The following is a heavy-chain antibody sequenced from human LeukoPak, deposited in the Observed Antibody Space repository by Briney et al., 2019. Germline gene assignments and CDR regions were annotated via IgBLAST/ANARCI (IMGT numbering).Heavy chain of an antibody. CDR1: GGSISSYY. Sequence: SETLSLTCTVSGGSISSYYWSWIRQPPGKGLEWIGYIYYSGSTNYNPSLKSRVTISVDTSKNQFSLKLSSVTAADTAVYYCARERYGGNPNFDYWGQGTLVTVSS. V-gene: IGHV4-59*01. CDR3: ARERYGGNPNFDY. CDR2: IYYSGST. J-gene: IGHJ4*02. D-gene: IGHD4-23*01.